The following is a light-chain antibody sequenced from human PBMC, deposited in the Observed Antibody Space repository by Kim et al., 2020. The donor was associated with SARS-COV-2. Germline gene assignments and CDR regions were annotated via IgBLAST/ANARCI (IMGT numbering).Light chain of an antibody. V-gene: IGLV2-23*02. J-gene: IGLJ1*01. CDR2: EVS. Sequence: GHSITISCTGTSSNVGSYNLVSWYQQHPGKAPKLMIYEVSKRPSGVSNRFSASKSGNTASLTISGLQAEDEADYHCCSYAGSYTYVFGTGTKVTVL. CDR1: SSNVGSYNL. CDR3: CSYAGSYTYV.